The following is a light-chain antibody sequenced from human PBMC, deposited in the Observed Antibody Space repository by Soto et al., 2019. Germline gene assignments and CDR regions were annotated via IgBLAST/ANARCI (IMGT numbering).Light chain of an antibody. CDR2: DVS. V-gene: IGLV2-14*01. CDR1: SSDVGAYNS. J-gene: IGLJ1*01. CDR3: SSYTTSVTYV. Sequence: LTQPASVSGSPGQSITISCTGTSSDVGAYNSVSWYQQHPGKAPKLIIYDVSTRPSGISDRFSGSKSGNTASLTISGLQAEDESDYYCSSYTTSVTYVFGTGTKVPVL.